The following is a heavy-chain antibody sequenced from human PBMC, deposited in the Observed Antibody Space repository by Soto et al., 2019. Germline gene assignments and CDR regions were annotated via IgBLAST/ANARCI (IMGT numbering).Heavy chain of an antibody. V-gene: IGHV3-11*05. D-gene: IGHD1-26*01. CDR1: GFTFSDYY. J-gene: IGHJ6*02. Sequence: QVQLVESGGGLVKPGGSLRLSCAASGFTFSDYYMNWIRQAPGKGLEWLSYSDCRSAYTNYADSVKGRFTISRDNAKNSRFLQLTSLRDQDTAVYYCARAVGNDYGMDVWGHGTTVTVSS. CDR3: ARAVGNDYGMDV. CDR2: SDCRSAYT.